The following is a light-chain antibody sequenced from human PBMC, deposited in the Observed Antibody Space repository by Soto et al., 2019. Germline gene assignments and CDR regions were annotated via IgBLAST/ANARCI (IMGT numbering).Light chain of an antibody. V-gene: IGKV1-33*01. Sequence: DIQMTQSPSSLSASVGDRVTITCQPSQDISNYLNWYQQKQGKAPKIXIYDASNLETGVPSRFSGSGAGTDCTFTISSLQPEDIETDDCQQYDNLSLTFGGGTQVDIK. CDR2: DAS. CDR1: QDISNY. CDR3: QQYDNLSLT. J-gene: IGKJ4*01.